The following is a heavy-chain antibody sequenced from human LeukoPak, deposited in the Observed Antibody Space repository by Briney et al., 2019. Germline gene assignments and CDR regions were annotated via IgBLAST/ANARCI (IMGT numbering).Heavy chain of an antibody. V-gene: IGHV3-74*01. CDR2: INSDGSST. CDR3: ARAAKYYYGSGTYYYFDY. D-gene: IGHD3-10*01. Sequence: GGSLRLSCAASGFTFSSYWMHWVRQAPGKGLVWVSRINSDGSSTSYADSVKGRFTISRDNAKNTLYLQMNSLRAEDTAVYYCARAAKYYYGSGTYYYFDYWGQGTLVTVSS. J-gene: IGHJ4*02. CDR1: GFTFSSYW.